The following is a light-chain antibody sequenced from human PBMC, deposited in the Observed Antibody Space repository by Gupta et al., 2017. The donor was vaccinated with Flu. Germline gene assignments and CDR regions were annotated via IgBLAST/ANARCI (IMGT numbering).Light chain of an antibody. CDR3: QQSYSNPLT. CDR2: SAS. Sequence: DIQTTQSPSSLSASIGDRVKITCRASQTISRSLDWYKQKPGKAPKLLIFSASSLQSGVPSKFSGSGSGTDFTLTISSLEAEDFATYYCQQSYSNPLTFGQGTKVEI. J-gene: IGKJ1*01. CDR1: QTISRS. V-gene: IGKV1-39*01.